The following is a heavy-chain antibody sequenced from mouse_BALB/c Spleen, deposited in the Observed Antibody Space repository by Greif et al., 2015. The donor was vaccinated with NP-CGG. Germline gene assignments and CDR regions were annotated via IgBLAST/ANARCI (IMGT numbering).Heavy chain of an antibody. CDR1: GYTFTDYY. J-gene: IGHJ2*01. CDR3: ARGMGLRRGYFDY. D-gene: IGHD2-2*01. CDR2: IYPGSGNT. Sequence: VKLQESGAELARPGASVKLSCKASGYTFTDYYINWVKQRTGQGLEWIGEIYPGSGNTYYNEKFKGKATLTADKSSSTAYMQLSSLTSEDSAVYFCARGMGLRRGYFDYWGQGTTLTVSS. V-gene: IGHV1-77*01.